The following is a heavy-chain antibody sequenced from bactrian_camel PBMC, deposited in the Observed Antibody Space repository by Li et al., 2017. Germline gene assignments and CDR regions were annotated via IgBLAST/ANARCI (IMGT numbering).Heavy chain of an antibody. Sequence: VQLVESGGDLAQPGGSLRLSCAASGFSFSYIDMSWVRQAPQKGLEWVAVINGRDGDKTYYLESVKGRFTISRDNAKNTLYLQMNSLKTEDTGVYWRATADTRAVVANNWDQGTQVTVS. V-gene: IGHV3S40*01. CDR3: ATADTRAVVANN. D-gene: IGHD2*01. J-gene: IGHJ4*01. CDR1: GFSFSYID. CDR2: INGRDGDKT.